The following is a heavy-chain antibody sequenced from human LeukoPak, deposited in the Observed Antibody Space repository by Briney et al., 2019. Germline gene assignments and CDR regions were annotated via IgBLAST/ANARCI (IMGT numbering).Heavy chain of an antibody. CDR2: IYYSGST. D-gene: IGHD5-18*01. CDR1: GGSISSSSYY. Sequence: SETLSLTCTVSGGSISSSSYYWGWIRQPPGKGLEWIGSIYYSGSTYYNPSLKSRVTISVDTSKNQFSLKLSSVTAADTAVYNCARSRGYSYVRNCDYWGQGTLVTVSS. CDR3: ARSRGYSYVRNCDY. V-gene: IGHV4-39*01. J-gene: IGHJ4*02.